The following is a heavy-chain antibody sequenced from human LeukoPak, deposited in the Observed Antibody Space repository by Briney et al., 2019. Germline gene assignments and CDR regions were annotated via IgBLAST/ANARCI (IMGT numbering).Heavy chain of an antibody. J-gene: IGHJ4*02. CDR2: INPNSGGT. CDR1: GYTFTGYY. D-gene: IGHD5-18*01. Sequence: ASVKVSCKASGYTFTGYYMHWVRQASGQGLEWMGWINPNSGGTNYAQKFQGRVTMTRDTSISTAYMELSRLRSDDTAVYYCARDIELWAPTHYWGQGTLVTVSS. V-gene: IGHV1-2*02. CDR3: ARDIELWAPTHY.